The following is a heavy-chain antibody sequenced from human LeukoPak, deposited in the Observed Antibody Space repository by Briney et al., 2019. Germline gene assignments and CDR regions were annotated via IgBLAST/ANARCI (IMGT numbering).Heavy chain of an antibody. Sequence: SETLSLTCGVYGGSFSGYWSCIRQTPGKGLEWIGEINDSGSTTYSPSLKSRVTMSVGTSKNQFSLNLSSVTAADTAVYYCARGRRRGYYSSGSYFGFDPWGQGTLVTVSS. CDR1: GGSFSGY. J-gene: IGHJ5*02. D-gene: IGHD3-10*01. V-gene: IGHV4-34*01. CDR3: ARGRRRGYYSSGSYFGFDP. CDR2: INDSGST.